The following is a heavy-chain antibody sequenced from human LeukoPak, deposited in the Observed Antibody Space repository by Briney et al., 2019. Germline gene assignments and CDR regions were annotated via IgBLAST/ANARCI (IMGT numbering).Heavy chain of an antibody. CDR2: INSDATET. D-gene: IGHD3-3*01. J-gene: IGHJ4*02. CDR1: GFSFSIYY. V-gene: IGHV3-74*01. Sequence: GGSRRLSCAASGFSFSIYYMHWVRQAPGKGLVWVSRINSDATETVYADSVRGRFTISRDNSKNTLYLQMNSLRAEDTAVYYCARGALRFYYFDYWGQGTLVTVSS. CDR3: ARGALRFYYFDY.